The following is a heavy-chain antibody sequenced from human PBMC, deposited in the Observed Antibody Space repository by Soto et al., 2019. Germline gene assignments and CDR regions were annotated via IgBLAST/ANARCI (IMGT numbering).Heavy chain of an antibody. CDR3: ARVSANWGSFGWFDP. D-gene: IGHD7-27*01. CDR1: GGSISSYY. Sequence: SETLSLTCTVSGGSISSYYWSWIRQPPGKGLEWIGYIYYSGSTNYNPSLKSRVTISVDTSKNQFSLKLSSVTAADTAVYYCARVSANWGSFGWFDPWGQGTLVTVSS. V-gene: IGHV4-59*01. J-gene: IGHJ5*02. CDR2: IYYSGST.